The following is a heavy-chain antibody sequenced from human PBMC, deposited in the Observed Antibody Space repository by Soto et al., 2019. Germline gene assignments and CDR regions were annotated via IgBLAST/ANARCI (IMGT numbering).Heavy chain of an antibody. Sequence: QVQLQESGPGLVKPSQTLSLTCTVSGGSISSGGYFWSWIRQPPGKGLEWSGNIFYSGTTYYNPSLKSRVTISVDTSKNQFSLKLSSETAADTAGYFCARGGLYWGQGTLVTVSS. CDR3: ARGGLY. J-gene: IGHJ4*02. CDR1: GGSISSGGYF. CDR2: IFYSGTT. V-gene: IGHV4-31*03. D-gene: IGHD3-10*01.